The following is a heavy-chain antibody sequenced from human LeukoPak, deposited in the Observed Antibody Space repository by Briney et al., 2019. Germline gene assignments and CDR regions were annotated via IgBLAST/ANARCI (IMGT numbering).Heavy chain of an antibody. CDR2: INANTGNP. J-gene: IGHJ6*02. D-gene: IGHD3-9*01. CDR3: ARTDYDILTGYYYYYGMDV. V-gene: IGHV7-4-1*02. CDR1: GYTFTSYA. Sequence: ASVKVSCKASGYTFTSYAMNWVRQAPGQGLEWMGWINANTGNPTYAQGFTGRFVFSLDTSVSTAYLQISSLKAEDTAVYYCARTDYDILTGYYYYYGMDVWGQGTTVTVSS.